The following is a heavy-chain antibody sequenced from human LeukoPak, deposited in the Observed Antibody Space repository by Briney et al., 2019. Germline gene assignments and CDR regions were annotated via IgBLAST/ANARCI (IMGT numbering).Heavy chain of an antibody. CDR1: GFTFTSYS. J-gene: IGHJ5*02. V-gene: IGHV3-21*01. D-gene: IGHD6-13*01. Sequence: GGSLRLSCAASGFTFTSYSMNWVRQAPGKGLEWVSSISSSSSYIYYADSVKGRFTISRDNAKNSLYLQMNSLRAEDTAVYYCARWEGSSWYKGTNKYNWFDTWGQGTLVTVSS. CDR2: ISSSSSYI. CDR3: ARWEGSSWYKGTNKYNWFDT.